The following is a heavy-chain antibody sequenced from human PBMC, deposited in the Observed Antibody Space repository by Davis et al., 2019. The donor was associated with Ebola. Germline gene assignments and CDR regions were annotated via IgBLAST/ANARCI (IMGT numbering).Heavy chain of an antibody. CDR2: IRYDASIE. V-gene: IGHV3-30*02. D-gene: IGHD4-11*01. CDR1: GLIFSSCD. CDR3: ARDSDDYSFDY. Sequence: GGSLRLSCATSGLIFSSCDMHWSRQAPGKGLEWVAFIRYDASIEYYADSVKGRFTISRDNSKNTLYLQMNSLRPEDTAVYYCARDSDDYSFDYWGQGTLVTVSS. J-gene: IGHJ4*02.